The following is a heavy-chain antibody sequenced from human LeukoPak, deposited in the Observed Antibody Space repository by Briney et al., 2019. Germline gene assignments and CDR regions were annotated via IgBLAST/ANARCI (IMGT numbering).Heavy chain of an antibody. J-gene: IGHJ4*02. Sequence: ASVKVSRKASGYTFTGYYMHWVRQAPGQGLEWMGWINPNSGGTNYAQKFQGRVTMTRDTSISTAYMELSRLRSDDTAVYYCARAGGSSSFPFDYWGQGTPVTVSS. V-gene: IGHV1-2*02. CDR2: INPNSGGT. D-gene: IGHD6-6*01. CDR1: GYTFTGYY. CDR3: ARAGGSSSFPFDY.